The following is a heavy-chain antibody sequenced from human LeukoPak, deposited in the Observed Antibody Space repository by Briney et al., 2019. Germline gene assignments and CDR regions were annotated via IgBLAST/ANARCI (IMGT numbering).Heavy chain of an antibody. J-gene: IGHJ6*02. CDR3: ATYINWVAGDV. CDR2: INHEGGGI. CDR1: GFTFSESW. V-gene: IGHV3-7*01. D-gene: IGHD1-1*01. Sequence: GGSLRLSCAASGFTFSESWMSWVRQVPGQGLEWVAHINHEGGGIQYVDSVKDRFTISRDNAKGSVHLQMNSLRAEDTAIYHCATYINWVAGDVWGQGTTVIVSS.